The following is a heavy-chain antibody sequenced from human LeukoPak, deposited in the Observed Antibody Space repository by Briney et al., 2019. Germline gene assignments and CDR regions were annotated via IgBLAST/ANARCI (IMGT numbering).Heavy chain of an antibody. CDR3: TSSSLGYYYGMGV. D-gene: IGHD6-6*01. Sequence: PGGSLRLSCAASGFTFSGSAMHWVRQASGKGLEWVGRIRSKANSYATAYAASVKGRFTISRDDSKNTAYLQMNSLKTEDTAVYYCTSSSLGYYYGMGVWGQGTTVTVSS. J-gene: IGHJ6*02. CDR2: IRSKANSYAT. CDR1: GFTFSGSA. V-gene: IGHV3-73*01.